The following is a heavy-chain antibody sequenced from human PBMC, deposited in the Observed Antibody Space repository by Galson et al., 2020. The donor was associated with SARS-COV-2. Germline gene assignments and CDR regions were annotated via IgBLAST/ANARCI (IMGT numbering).Heavy chain of an antibody. CDR1: GYSFTRYW. Sequence: GESLKISCKASGYSFTRYWIVWVRQMPGKGLEWMGIIYPGDSDTRYSPSFQGQVPISADKSINTAYLQWSSLKASDTAMYYCAITNCCSSTNVGDSFDIWGQGTKVTVSS. CDR2: IYPGDSDT. D-gene: IGHD2-2*01. V-gene: IGHV5-51*01. J-gene: IGHJ3*02. CDR3: AITNCCSSTNVGDSFDI.